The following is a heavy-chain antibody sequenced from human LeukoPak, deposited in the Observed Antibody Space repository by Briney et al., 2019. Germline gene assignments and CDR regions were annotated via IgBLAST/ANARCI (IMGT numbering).Heavy chain of an antibody. CDR2: INHSGST. D-gene: IGHD2-15*01. J-gene: IGHJ6*04. CDR1: GGSFSGYY. Sequence: SETLSLTCAVYGGSFSGYYWSWLRHPPGRGRGWLGEINHSGSTNYNPPLKSRVTISVDTSKNQFSLKLSSVTAADTAVYYCARRPYCSGGSCSFDVWGKGTTVTVSS. V-gene: IGHV4-34*01. CDR3: ARRPYCSGGSCSFDV.